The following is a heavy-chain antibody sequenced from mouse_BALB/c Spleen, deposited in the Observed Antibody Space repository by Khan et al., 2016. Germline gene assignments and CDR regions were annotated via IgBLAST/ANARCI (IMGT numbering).Heavy chain of an antibody. Sequence: QIQLVQSGPELKKPGKTVKISCKASGYTLTNYGMNWVKQAPGKGLKRMGWINTYSGEATYADDFKGRFAFSLETSANTAHLQHNNLKNEDTATYFYATYRSYYRSSRYFDVWGAGTTVTVSS. D-gene: IGHD1-1*01. J-gene: IGHJ1*01. CDR3: ATYRSYYRSSRYFDV. CDR1: GYTLTNYG. CDR2: INTYSGEA. V-gene: IGHV9-3-1*01.